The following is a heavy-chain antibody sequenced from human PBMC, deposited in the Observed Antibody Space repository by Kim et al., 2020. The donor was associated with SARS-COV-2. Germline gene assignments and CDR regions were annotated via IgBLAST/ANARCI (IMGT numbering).Heavy chain of an antibody. Sequence: GGSLRLSCAASGFTVSSNYMSWVRQAPGKGLEWVSVIYSGGSTYYADSVKGRFTISRHNSKNTLYLQMNSLRAEDTAVYYCASDLGAVTTNPKKRPYYYYGMDVWGQGTTVTVSS. CDR1: GFTVSSNY. CDR2: IYSGGST. D-gene: IGHD4-17*01. CDR3: ASDLGAVTTNPKKRPYYYYGMDV. J-gene: IGHJ6*02. V-gene: IGHV3-53*04.